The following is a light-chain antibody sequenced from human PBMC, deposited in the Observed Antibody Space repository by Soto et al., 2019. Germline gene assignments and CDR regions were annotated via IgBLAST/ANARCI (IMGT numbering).Light chain of an antibody. CDR1: SSNVGGYNY. CDR2: DVS. V-gene: IGLV2-14*01. J-gene: IGLJ1*01. CDR3: SSYTSSSTLLV. Sequence: QSVLTQPASVSGSPGQSITISCTGTSSNVGGYNYVPWYQQHPGKAPKLMIYDVSNRPSGVSNRFSGSKSGNTASLTISGLQAEEEADYYCSSYTSSSTLLVFGTGTKLTVL.